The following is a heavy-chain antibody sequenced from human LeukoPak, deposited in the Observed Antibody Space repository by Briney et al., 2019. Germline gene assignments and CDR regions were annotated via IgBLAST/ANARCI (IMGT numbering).Heavy chain of an antibody. CDR3: ARTTTVAGETYYFDY. CDR2: INPSGGST. Sequence: ASVKVSCKASGYTFTSYYMHWVRQAPGQGLEWMGIINPSGGSTSYAQKFQSRVTMTRDTSTSTVYMELSSLRSEDTAVYYCARTTTVAGETYYFDYWGQGTLVTVSS. D-gene: IGHD6-19*01. V-gene: IGHV1-46*01. J-gene: IGHJ4*02. CDR1: GYTFTSYY.